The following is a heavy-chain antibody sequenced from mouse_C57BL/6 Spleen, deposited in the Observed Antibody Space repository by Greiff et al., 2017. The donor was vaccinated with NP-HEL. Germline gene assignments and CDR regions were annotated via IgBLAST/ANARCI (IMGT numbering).Heavy chain of an antibody. Sequence: VQLQQSGPELVKPGASVKISCKASGYTFTDYYMNWVKQSHGKSLEWIGDINPNNGGTSYNQKFKGKATLTVDKSSSTAYMELRSLTSEDSAVYYCAPRHYYGSSPFAYWGQGTLVTVSA. D-gene: IGHD1-1*01. J-gene: IGHJ3*01. CDR3: APRHYYGSSPFAY. CDR2: INPNNGGT. V-gene: IGHV1-26*01. CDR1: GYTFTDYY.